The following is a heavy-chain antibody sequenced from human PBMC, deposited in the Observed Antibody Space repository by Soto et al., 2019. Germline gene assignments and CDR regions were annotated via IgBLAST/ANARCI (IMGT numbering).Heavy chain of an antibody. D-gene: IGHD2-2*01. CDR3: ARVYCSSTSCSLDY. V-gene: IGHV3-48*01. J-gene: IGHJ4*02. Sequence: EVQLVESGGGLVQPGGSLRLSCAASGFTFSSYSMNWVRQAPGKGLEWVSYISSSSSTIYYADSVKGRFTISRDNAKNSLYLQMNSLRAEDTAVYYCARVYCSSTSCSLDYWGQGTLVTVSS. CDR2: ISSSSSTI. CDR1: GFTFSSYS.